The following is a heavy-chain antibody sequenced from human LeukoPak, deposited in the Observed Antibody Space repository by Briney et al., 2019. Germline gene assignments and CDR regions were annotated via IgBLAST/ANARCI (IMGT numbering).Heavy chain of an antibody. D-gene: IGHD5-18*01. CDR1: GGSISSYY. CDR2: IYYSGST. Sequence: PSETLSLTCTVSGGSISSYYWSWIRQPPGKGLEWIGYIYYSGSTNYNPSLKSRVTISVDTSKNLFSLKLSSVTAADTAVYYCARGRGYSYGYSDYWGQGTLVTVSS. J-gene: IGHJ4*02. V-gene: IGHV4-59*01. CDR3: ARGRGYSYGYSDY.